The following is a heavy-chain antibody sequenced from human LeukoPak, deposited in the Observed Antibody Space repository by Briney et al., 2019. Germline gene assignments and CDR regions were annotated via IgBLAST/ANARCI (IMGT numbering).Heavy chain of an antibody. Sequence: GGSLRLSCAASGFTVSSTYMSWVRQAPGKGLEWASIIYSAGSTYYADSVKGRFTISRDNSKNTLYLQMNSLRAEDTAVYYCAKGHCTNGICWLDWGQGTLVTVSS. CDR1: GFTVSSTY. CDR3: AKGHCTNGICWLD. V-gene: IGHV3-53*01. J-gene: IGHJ4*02. CDR2: IYSAGST. D-gene: IGHD2-8*01.